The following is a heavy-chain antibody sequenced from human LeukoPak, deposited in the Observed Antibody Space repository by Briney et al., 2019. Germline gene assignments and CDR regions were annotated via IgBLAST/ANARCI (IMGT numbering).Heavy chain of an antibody. V-gene: IGHV3-30-3*01. CDR1: GFTFSSYA. CDR2: ISYDGSNK. J-gene: IGHJ4*02. Sequence: PGRSLRLSCAASGFTFSSYAMHWVSQAPGKGLEWVAVISYDGSNKYYADSVKGRFTISRDNSKNTLYLQMNSLRAEDTAVYYCARDRSGGIDYWGQGTLVTVSS. CDR3: ARDRSGGIDY. D-gene: IGHD3-16*01.